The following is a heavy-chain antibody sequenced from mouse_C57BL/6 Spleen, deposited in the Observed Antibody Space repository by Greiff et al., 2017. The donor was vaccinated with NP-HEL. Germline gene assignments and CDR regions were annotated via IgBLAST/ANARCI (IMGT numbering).Heavy chain of an antibody. CDR1: GYSITSGYY. CDR3: ARYYSNYVGYFDY. Sequence: EVQLQQSGPGLVKPSQSLSLTCSVTGYSITSGYYWNWIRQFPGNKLEWVGYISYDGSNNYNPSLKNRISITRDTSYNQFFLKLNSVTTEDTATYFCARYYSNYVGYFDYWGQGTTLTVSS. V-gene: IGHV3-6*01. CDR2: ISYDGSN. D-gene: IGHD2-5*01. J-gene: IGHJ2*01.